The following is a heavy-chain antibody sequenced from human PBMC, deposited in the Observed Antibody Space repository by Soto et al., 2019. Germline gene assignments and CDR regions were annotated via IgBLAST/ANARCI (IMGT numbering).Heavy chain of an antibody. CDR1: GYTFTSYG. Sequence: QVQLVQSGAEVKKPGASVKVSCKASGYTFTSYGISWVRQAPGQGLEWMGWISAYNGNTNYAQKLQGRVTMTTDTXTXXAYMELRSLRSDDTAVYYCARDSSSWYVGFYGMDVWGQGTTVTVSS. V-gene: IGHV1-18*01. J-gene: IGHJ6*02. CDR2: ISAYNGNT. D-gene: IGHD6-13*01. CDR3: ARDSSSWYVGFYGMDV.